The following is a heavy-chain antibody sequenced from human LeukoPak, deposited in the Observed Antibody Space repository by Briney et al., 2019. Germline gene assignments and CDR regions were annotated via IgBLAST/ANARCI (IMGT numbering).Heavy chain of an antibody. J-gene: IGHJ3*02. CDR3: ARSVAGTNGNAFDI. Sequence: GGSLRLSCAASGFTFSDYYMSWIRQAPGKGLEWVSYISSSGSTIYYADSVKGRFAISRDNAKNSLYLQMNSPRAEDTAVYYCARSVAGTNGNAFDIWGQGTMVTVSS. V-gene: IGHV3-11*01. D-gene: IGHD6-19*01. CDR2: ISSSGSTI. CDR1: GFTFSDYY.